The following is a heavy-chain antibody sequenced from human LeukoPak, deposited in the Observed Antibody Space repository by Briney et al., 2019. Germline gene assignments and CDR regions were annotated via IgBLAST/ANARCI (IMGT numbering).Heavy chain of an antibody. CDR2: IYSGGST. CDR1: GFTVSSNY. CDR3: ARDGVAGDFDY. J-gene: IGHJ4*02. Sequence: HSGGSLRLSCAASGFTVSSNYMRWLRQAPGKGLECVSDIYSGGSTYYADSIKGRFTISRDNSKNTLYLQMNSLRAEDTAVYYCARDGVAGDFDYWGQGTLVTVSS. V-gene: IGHV3-66*01. D-gene: IGHD6-19*01.